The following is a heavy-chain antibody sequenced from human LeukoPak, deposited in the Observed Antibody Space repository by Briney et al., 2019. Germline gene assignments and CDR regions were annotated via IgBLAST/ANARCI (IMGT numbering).Heavy chain of an antibody. CDR3: ARDTRTMTAVTRGQHYYYGLDV. V-gene: IGHV1-46*01. J-gene: IGHJ6*02. CDR1: GYTFTNYY. Sequence: ASVKVSCKASGYTFTNYYLHWVRQAPGHGLEWMAVINPSDGGTYYEQKLQGRVTVTRDTSTSTVYMELSSLRSEDTAVYYCARDTRTMTAVTRGQHYYYGLDVWGQGTTVTVSS. D-gene: IGHD4-17*01. CDR2: INPSDGGT.